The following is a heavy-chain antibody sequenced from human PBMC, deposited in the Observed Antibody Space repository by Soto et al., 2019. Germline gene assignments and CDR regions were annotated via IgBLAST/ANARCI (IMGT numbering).Heavy chain of an antibody. D-gene: IGHD2-2*01. CDR3: TRMGPEGCSSTSCYVWYYYYGMDV. J-gene: IGHJ6*02. Sequence: PGGSLRLSCTASGFTFGDYAMSWVRQAPGKGLEWVGFIRSKAYGGTTEYAASVKGRFTISRDDSKSIAYLQMNSLKTEDTAVYYCTRMGPEGCSSTSCYVWYYYYGMDVWGQGTTVTVSS. CDR2: IRSKAYGGTT. CDR1: GFTFGDYA. V-gene: IGHV3-49*04.